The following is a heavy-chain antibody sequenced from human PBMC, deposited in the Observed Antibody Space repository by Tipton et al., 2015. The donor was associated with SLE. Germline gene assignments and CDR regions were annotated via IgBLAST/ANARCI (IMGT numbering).Heavy chain of an antibody. CDR2: ISGSSSTI. Sequence: LSLTCTVSGYSISSGYYWGWIRQPPGKGLEWVSYISGSSSTIYYADSVKGRFTVSRDNAKNSLTLQMNSLRAEDTAVYYCARDNGGYIRATYYYFGMDVWGQGTTVTVSS. CDR3: ARDNGGYIRATYYYFGMDV. CDR1: GYSISSGYY. J-gene: IGHJ6*02. D-gene: IGHD3-22*01. V-gene: IGHV3-11*04.